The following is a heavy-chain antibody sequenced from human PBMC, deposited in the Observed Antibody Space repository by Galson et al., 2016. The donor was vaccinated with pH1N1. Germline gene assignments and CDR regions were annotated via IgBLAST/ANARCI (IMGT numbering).Heavy chain of an antibody. V-gene: IGHV3-30*04. CDR1: GFTFTSYA. CDR2: ILYDGSNE. Sequence: SLRLSCAASGFTFTSYAMHWVRQAPGKGLEWVAVILYDGSNEYYADSVKGRFTISRDNTQITVYLQMNSLRTEDTAVYYCARDSEYRGHEGFHLAQRTLGILSS. D-gene: IGHD5-12*01. J-gene: IGHJ4*02. CDR3: ARDSEYRGHEGFH.